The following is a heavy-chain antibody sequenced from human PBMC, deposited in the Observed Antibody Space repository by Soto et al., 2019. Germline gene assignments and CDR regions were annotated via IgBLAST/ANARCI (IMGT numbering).Heavy chain of an antibody. J-gene: IGHJ4*02. D-gene: IGHD6-6*01. CDR2: ISGCDYST. CDR3: AKRSSSSTFDY. Sequence: EVQLLESGGGLVQPGESLRLSCAASGLTFSSYAMSWIRQAPGKGLEWVSVISGCDYSTYYADSVKGRFTISRDNSKNTRYLQMNSLRAEDTAVYYCAKRSSSSTFDYWGQGTLVTVSS. CDR1: GLTFSSYA. V-gene: IGHV3-23*01.